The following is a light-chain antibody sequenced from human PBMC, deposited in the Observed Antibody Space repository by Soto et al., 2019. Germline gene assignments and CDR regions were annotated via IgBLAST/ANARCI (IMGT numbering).Light chain of an antibody. CDR3: QQYGSSQA. CDR2: GAS. CDR1: QSVSSSY. J-gene: IGKJ4*01. V-gene: IGKV3-20*01. Sequence: EIVLTQSPGTLSLSPGERATLSCRASQSVSSSYLAWYQQKPGQAPRLLIYGASSRATGIPDRFSGSGSGTDFTLTISRLEPEDCAVYYCQQYGSSQAFGGGPKVEIK.